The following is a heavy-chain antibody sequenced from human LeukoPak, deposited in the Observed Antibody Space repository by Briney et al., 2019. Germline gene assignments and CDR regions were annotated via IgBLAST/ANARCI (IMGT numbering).Heavy chain of an antibody. D-gene: IGHD3-10*01. Sequence: GGSLRLSCAASGFTFDDYAMHWVRQAPGKGLEWVSGISWNSGSIGCADSVKGRFTISRGNAKNTLYLQMNSLRAEDTAVYYCARGAYYFDYWGQGTQVTVSS. CDR1: GFTFDDYA. CDR2: ISWNSGSI. CDR3: ARGAYYFDY. V-gene: IGHV3-9*01. J-gene: IGHJ4*02.